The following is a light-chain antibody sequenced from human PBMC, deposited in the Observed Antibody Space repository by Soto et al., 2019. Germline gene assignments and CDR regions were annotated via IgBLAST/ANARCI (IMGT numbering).Light chain of an antibody. V-gene: IGKV3-15*01. CDR1: QSVSSD. J-gene: IGKJ5*01. CDR2: SAS. CDR3: QQYNNWPPLT. Sequence: EIVMTQSPATLSVSPGERATLSCRASQSVSSDLAWYQQKPGQAPRLLIFSASTRATGTPARFSGSGFGTDFTLTISSLQSEDFAVYYCQQYNNWPPLTFGQGTRLEIK.